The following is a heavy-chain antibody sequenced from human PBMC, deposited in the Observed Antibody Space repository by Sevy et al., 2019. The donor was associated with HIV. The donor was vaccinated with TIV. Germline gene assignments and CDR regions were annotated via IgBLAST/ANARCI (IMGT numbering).Heavy chain of an antibody. D-gene: IGHD3-22*01. J-gene: IGHJ4*02. CDR2: IYYSGST. V-gene: IGHV4-31*03. CDR1: GGSISSGGYY. CDR3: AMVSLNYYDSSGYPWYFDY. Sequence: SETLSLTCTVSGGSISSGGYYWSWIRQHPGKGLEWIGYIYYSGSTYYNPSLKSRVTISVDTSKNQFSLKLSSVTAADTAVYYCAMVSLNYYDSSGYPWYFDYWGQGTLVTVSS.